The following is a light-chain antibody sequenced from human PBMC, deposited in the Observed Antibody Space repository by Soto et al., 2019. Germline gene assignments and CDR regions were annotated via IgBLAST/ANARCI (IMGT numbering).Light chain of an antibody. J-gene: IGLJ2*01. CDR3: RTWDINLSAVI. CDR2: END. V-gene: IGLV1-51*02. CDR1: GSNIGNNY. Sequence: QAVLTQPPSLSAAPGQTVTISCSGSGSNIGNNYVSWYQQFPGTAPRLLIFENDQRPSGIPDRFSGSKSGTSATLGITGLQTGDEADYYCRTWDINLSAVIFGGGTKLTVL.